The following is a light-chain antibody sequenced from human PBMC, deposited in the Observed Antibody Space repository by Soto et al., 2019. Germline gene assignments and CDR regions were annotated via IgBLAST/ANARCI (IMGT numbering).Light chain of an antibody. CDR3: ISYRGSDTSYV. J-gene: IGLJ1*01. V-gene: IGLV2-14*01. CDR2: EVR. CDR1: SSDIGSYNY. Sequence: QSVLTQPASVSGSPGQSITISCTGTSSDIGSYNYVAWYXXXXXXXXXXXIYEVRNRPSGVSFRFSGSKSGNTASLTISGLQAEDEADYYCISYRGSDTSYVFGTGTKVTVL.